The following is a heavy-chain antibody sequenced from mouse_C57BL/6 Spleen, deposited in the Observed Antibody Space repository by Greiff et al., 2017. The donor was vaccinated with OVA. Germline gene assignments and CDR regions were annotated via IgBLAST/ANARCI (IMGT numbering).Heavy chain of an antibody. CDR3: ARAPSYGSSYDY. Sequence: EVKLVESGGGLVKPGGSLKLSCAASGFTFSSYAMSWVRQTPEKRLEWVATISDGGSYTYYPDNVKGRFTISRDNAKNNLYLQMSHLKSEDTAMYYCARAPSYGSSYDYWGQGTTLTVSS. CDR2: ISDGGSYT. CDR1: GFTFSSYA. J-gene: IGHJ2*01. D-gene: IGHD1-1*01. V-gene: IGHV5-4*03.